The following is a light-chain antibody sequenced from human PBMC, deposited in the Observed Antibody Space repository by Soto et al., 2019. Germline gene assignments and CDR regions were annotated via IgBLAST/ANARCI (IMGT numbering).Light chain of an antibody. CDR1: QGIGDT. J-gene: IGKJ4*01. V-gene: IGKV3-15*01. CDR2: DTS. Sequence: DIGLSQSPCTLSLSPGEGSTLYFRSSQGIGDTLAWYQHTPGQTPRLLIYDTSTRATGFPTRFSGSRSGEEFTLTINSLQSEDFEVYYCKPYNNWPITFGGGTKGDIK. CDR3: KPYNNWPIT.